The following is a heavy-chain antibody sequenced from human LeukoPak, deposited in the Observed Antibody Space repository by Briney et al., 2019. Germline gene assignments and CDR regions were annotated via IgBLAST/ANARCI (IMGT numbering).Heavy chain of an antibody. D-gene: IGHD4-17*01. CDR1: GFTFSSYG. V-gene: IGHV3-23*01. J-gene: IGHJ4*02. CDR2: IRNSGSST. Sequence: GGTLRLSCAASGFTFSSYGMNWVRQAPGKGLEWVSTIRNSGSSTSYADSVKGRFTISRDNSKNTLYLQMNSLRADDTALYYCAKQSHDYGGYMDFWGQGTLVTVSS. CDR3: AKQSHDYGGYMDF.